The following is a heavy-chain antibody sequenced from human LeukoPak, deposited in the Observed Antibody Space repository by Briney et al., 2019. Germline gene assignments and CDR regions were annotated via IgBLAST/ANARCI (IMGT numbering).Heavy chain of an antibody. CDR2: IKQDGSEK. J-gene: IGHJ3*02. D-gene: IGHD3-22*01. CDR3: ARDAYYDSSGYYNDAFDI. Sequence: GGSLRLSCAASGFTFSSYWMSWVRQAPGKGLEWVANIKQDGSEKYYVDSVKGRFTIPRDNAKNSLYLQMNSLRAEDTAVYYCARDAYYDSSGYYNDAFDIWGQGTMVTVSS. CDR1: GFTFSSYW. V-gene: IGHV3-7*01.